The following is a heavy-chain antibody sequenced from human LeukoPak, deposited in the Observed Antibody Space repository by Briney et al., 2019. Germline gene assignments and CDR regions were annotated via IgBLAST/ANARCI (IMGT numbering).Heavy chain of an antibody. J-gene: IGHJ4*02. Sequence: PGGSLRLSCAASGFTFSSFGVHWVRQAPGKGLEWVAIISYHGGDKNYGDSVKGRFAISRDNSKNTLYLQMNSLRAEDTAVYYCVKEESIYYFDYWGQGILVTVSS. CDR2: ISYHGGDK. CDR3: VKEESIYYFDY. CDR1: GFTFSSFG. V-gene: IGHV3-30*18. D-gene: IGHD3-3*02.